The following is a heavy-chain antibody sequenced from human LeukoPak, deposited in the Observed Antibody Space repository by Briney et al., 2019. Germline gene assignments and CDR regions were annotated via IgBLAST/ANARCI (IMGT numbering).Heavy chain of an antibody. CDR3: AKDLEDYYGSGSYFDY. J-gene: IGHJ4*02. CDR1: GFTFSSYV. V-gene: IGHV3-23*01. D-gene: IGHD3-10*01. CDR2: ISGSGGST. Sequence: GGSLRLSCAASGFTFSSYVMSWVRQAPGKGLEWVSAISGSGGSTYYADSVKGRFTISRDNSKNTLYLQMNSLRAEDTAVYYCAKDLEDYYGSGSYFDYWGQGTLVTVSS.